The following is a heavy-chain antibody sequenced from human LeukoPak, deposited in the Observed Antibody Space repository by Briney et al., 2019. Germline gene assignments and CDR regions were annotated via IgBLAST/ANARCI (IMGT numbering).Heavy chain of an antibody. Sequence: GGSLRLSCAASGFTFDDYGMNWVRQGPGKGLEWVSGINWNGGSTGYADSVKGRFTISRDNAKNSLYLQMNSLRAEDMAVYYCARVGCTNGVCYIYYFDYWGQGTLVTVSS. D-gene: IGHD2-8*01. CDR2: INWNGGST. J-gene: IGHJ4*02. V-gene: IGHV3-20*04. CDR1: GFTFDDYG. CDR3: ARVGCTNGVCYIYYFDY.